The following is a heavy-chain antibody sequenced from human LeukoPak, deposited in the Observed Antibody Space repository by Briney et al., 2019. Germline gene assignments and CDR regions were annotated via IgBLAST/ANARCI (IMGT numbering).Heavy chain of an antibody. V-gene: IGHV3-9*01. CDR3: AKGPGMATVKRYLDY. CDR1: GFTFDDHA. J-gene: IGHJ4*02. CDR2: LSWNSGSI. Sequence: GGSLRLSCAASGFTFDDHAMHWVRQAPGKGLEWVAGLSWNSGSIDYADSVKGRFTISRDNAKNSLYLQMNSLRAEDTALYYCAKGPGMATVKRYLDYWGQGTLVTVSS. D-gene: IGHD5-24*01.